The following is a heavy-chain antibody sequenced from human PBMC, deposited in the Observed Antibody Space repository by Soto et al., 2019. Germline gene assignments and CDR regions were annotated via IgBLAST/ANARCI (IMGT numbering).Heavy chain of an antibody. CDR2: ISGGTT. V-gene: IGHV3-23*01. CDR1: GSTFSSDV. CDR3: ATREGVKGGSPFFYGPDF. J-gene: IGHJ6*04. Sequence: GGSLRLSCVASGSTFSSDVMSWVRQAPGKGLEWVSGISGGTTYYADSVQGRFTISRDNFKNTLFLQMNSLRAEDTAVYRCATREGVKGGSPFFYGPDFWAKGTRVPVSS. D-gene: IGHD3-16*01.